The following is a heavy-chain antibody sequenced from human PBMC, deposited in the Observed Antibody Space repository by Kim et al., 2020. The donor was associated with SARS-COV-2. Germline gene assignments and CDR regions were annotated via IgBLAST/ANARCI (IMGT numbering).Heavy chain of an antibody. CDR3: AREFDCTNGVCWYYYYGMDV. CDR1: GYTFTRYY. D-gene: IGHD2-8*01. V-gene: IGHV1-46*01. J-gene: IGHJ6*02. Sequence: ASVKVSCKASGYTFTRYYMHWVRQAPGQGLEWMGIINPSGGSTSYAQKFQGRVTMTRDTSTSTVYMELSSLRSEDTAVYYCAREFDCTNGVCWYYYYGMDVWGQGTTVTVSS. CDR2: INPSGGST.